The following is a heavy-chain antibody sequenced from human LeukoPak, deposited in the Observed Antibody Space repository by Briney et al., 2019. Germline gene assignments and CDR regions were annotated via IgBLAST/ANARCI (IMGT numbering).Heavy chain of an antibody. V-gene: IGHV3-21*01. CDR3: ARDPLSRSSRFDY. Sequence: GGSLRLSCAASGFTFSSYSMNWVRQAPGKGLEWVSSISSRSSYIYYGDSVKGRFPISRENAKDSLYLQMNSLRAQHTPVYYCARDPLSRSSRFDYWGQGTLVTVSS. D-gene: IGHD6-6*01. J-gene: IGHJ4*02. CDR2: ISSRSSYI. CDR1: GFTFSSYS.